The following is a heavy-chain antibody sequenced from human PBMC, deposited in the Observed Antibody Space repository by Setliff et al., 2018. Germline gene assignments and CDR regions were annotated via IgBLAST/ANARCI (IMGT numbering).Heavy chain of an antibody. CDR1: GFTFISYA. Sequence: GGSLRLSCAASGFTFISYAMHWVRQAPGKGLEYVSAISSNGGRMSYANSVKGGFIISRDISKNTLYLQMGSLRAEDTAVYYCARIAEYDTIDIWGQGTMVTVS. CDR3: ARIAEYDTIDI. V-gene: IGHV3-64*01. J-gene: IGHJ3*02. CDR2: ISSNGGRM. D-gene: IGHD3-16*01.